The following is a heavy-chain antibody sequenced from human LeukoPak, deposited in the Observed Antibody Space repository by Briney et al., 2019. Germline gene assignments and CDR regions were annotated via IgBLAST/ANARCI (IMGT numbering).Heavy chain of an antibody. CDR1: GGSFSGYY. CDR3: ARWEYNWFDP. J-gene: IGHJ5*02. D-gene: IGHD1-26*01. Sequence: SETLSLTCAVYGGSFSGYYWSWIRQPPGKGLEWIGEINHSGSTNYNPSLKSRVTISVDTSKNQFSLKLSSVTAADTAVYYCARWEYNWFDPWGQGTLVTVSS. CDR2: INHSGST. V-gene: IGHV4-34*01.